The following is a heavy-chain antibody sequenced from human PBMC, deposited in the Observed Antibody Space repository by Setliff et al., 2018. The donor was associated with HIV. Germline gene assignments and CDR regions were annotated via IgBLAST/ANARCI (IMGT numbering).Heavy chain of an antibody. D-gene: IGHD6-13*01. CDR3: ARGARLLAGYSDRWDYYYMAV. J-gene: IGHJ6*03. Sequence: SETLSLTCTVSGGSIIRGGYYWSWIRQHPGKGLEWIGYIYYSGSTSYNPSLKSRFTISVDTSKNQFSLKVNSVTAADTAVYYCARGARLLAGYSDRWDYYYMAVWGKGTTVTVSS. CDR1: GGSIIRGGYY. V-gene: IGHV4-31*03. CDR2: IYYSGST.